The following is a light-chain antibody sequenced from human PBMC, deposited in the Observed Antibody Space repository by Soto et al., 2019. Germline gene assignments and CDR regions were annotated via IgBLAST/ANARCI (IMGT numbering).Light chain of an antibody. V-gene: IGKV3-15*01. CDR1: QSVCSN. J-gene: IGKJ1*01. Sequence: EIVVTQSPATLSVSQGERATLSCRASQSVCSNLGWYQQKPGQAPRLLIYGSSNRATGIPARFSGSGSRTKYTLTSSSLQSENCSGYYGQQYNNWPTFGQGNKVDIK. CDR3: QQYNNWPT. CDR2: GSS.